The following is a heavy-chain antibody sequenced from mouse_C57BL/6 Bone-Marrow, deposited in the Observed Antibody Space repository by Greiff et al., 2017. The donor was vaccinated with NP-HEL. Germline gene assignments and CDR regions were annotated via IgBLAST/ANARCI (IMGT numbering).Heavy chain of an antibody. J-gene: IGHJ4*01. D-gene: IGHD1-1*01. CDR3: ARITTVVAKDYAMDY. CDR2: ISGGGGNT. Sequence: DVKLVESGGGLVKPGGSLKLSCAASGFTFSSYTMSWVRQTPEKRLEWVATISGGGGNTYYPDSVKGRFTISRDNAKNTLYLQMSSLRSEDTALYYCARITTVVAKDYAMDYWGQGTSVTVSS. CDR1: GFTFSSYT. V-gene: IGHV5-9*01.